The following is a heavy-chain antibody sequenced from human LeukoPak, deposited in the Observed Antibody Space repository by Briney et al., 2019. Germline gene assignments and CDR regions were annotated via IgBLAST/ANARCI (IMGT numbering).Heavy chain of an antibody. J-gene: IGHJ4*02. CDR2: ISYDGSNK. V-gene: IGHV3-30*03. CDR1: GFTFISYG. D-gene: IGHD5-12*01. Sequence: GGSLRVYCAASGFTFISYGMHWVRQAPGKGLEWVAVISYDGSNKYYADSVKGRFTISRDNSKNTLYLQMNSLRAEDTAVYYCARDGAEGGYDTGGFDYWGQGTLVTVSS. CDR3: ARDGAEGGYDTGGFDY.